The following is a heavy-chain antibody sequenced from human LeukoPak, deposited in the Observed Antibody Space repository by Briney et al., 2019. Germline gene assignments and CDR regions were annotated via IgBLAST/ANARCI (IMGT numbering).Heavy chain of an antibody. Sequence: SETLSLTCTVSGYSISSGYYWAWIRQPPGKGLEWIGSIFHTGSTYHNPSLKSRVTISVDTSKNQFSLKLNSVTAADTAVYYCARDHSSSSEDYWGQGTLVTVSS. CDR3: ARDHSSSSEDY. V-gene: IGHV4-38-2*02. CDR1: GYSISSGYY. CDR2: IFHTGST. J-gene: IGHJ4*02. D-gene: IGHD6-13*01.